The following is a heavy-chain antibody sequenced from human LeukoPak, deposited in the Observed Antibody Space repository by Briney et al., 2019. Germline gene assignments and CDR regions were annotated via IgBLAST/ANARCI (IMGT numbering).Heavy chain of an antibody. J-gene: IGHJ4*02. CDR3: ARHTGYSSGWYEGYYFDY. D-gene: IGHD6-19*01. V-gene: IGHV4-34*01. CDR2: INHSGST. Sequence: PSETLSLTCAVYGGSFSGYYWSWIRQPPGKGLEWIGEINHSGSTNYNPSLKSRVTISVDTSKNQFSLKLSSVTAADTAAYYCARHTGYSSGWYEGYYFDYWGQGTLVTVSS. CDR1: GGSFSGYY.